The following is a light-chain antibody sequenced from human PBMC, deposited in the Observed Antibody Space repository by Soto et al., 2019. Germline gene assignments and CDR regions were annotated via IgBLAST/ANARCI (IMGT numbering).Light chain of an antibody. CDR3: QQLHSYPLT. J-gene: IGKJ4*01. CDR1: RDIYTY. V-gene: IGKV1-9*01. Sequence: DIQLTQSPSFLSASVGDRVTVTCRASRDIYTYLAWYQQKPGNAPKLLIYGAFKLQSGVPSRFSGSGSGTEFILTINSLQPEDFATYYCQQLHSYPLTFGGGTKVEAK. CDR2: GAF.